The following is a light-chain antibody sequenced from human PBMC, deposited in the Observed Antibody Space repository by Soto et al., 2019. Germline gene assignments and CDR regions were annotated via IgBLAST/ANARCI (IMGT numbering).Light chain of an antibody. CDR1: QSLLHTNGNHY. V-gene: IGKV2-28*01. J-gene: IGKJ3*01. CDR3: IQALQAPFT. Sequence: DIVMTQSPLSLPVTPGEPASISCRSSQSLLHTNGNHYLDWYLQKPGQSPQLLIYLGSSRASGVPDRFSGRGSDTDFTLKISRVEAEDVGVYYCIQALQAPFTFGPGTRVDIK. CDR2: LGS.